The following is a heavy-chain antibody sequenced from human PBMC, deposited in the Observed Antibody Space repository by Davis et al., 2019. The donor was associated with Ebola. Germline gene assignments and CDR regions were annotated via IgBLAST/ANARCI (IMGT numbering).Heavy chain of an antibody. D-gene: IGHD2-8*02. V-gene: IGHV5-51*01. CDR3: ASLRRTITGMDDGFDI. CDR2: IFTGVSET. J-gene: IGHJ3*02. CDR1: GYSFHQHW. Sequence: GESLKISCQGLGYSFHQHWIGRVRQIPGKGLEWMGIIFTGVSETRYSPSFRGQVIISADKSMKTAFLQWGSLKASDSGMYYCASLRRTITGMDDGFDIWGEGTMVTVSS.